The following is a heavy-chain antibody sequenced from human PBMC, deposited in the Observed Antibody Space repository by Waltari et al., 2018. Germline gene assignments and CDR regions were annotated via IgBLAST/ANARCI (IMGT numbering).Heavy chain of an antibody. V-gene: IGHV3-7*01. CDR2: IKDDGSEK. CDR3: ARDRRPDP. Sequence: EVQLVESGGGLVQPGGSLTLSCAASGFTFSSDWMSWVRQAPGKGLEWVANIKDDGSEKYYVDSVKGRFTISRDNAKNSLVLQMNNLRVEDTAVYYCARDRRPDPWGQGTLVTVSS. J-gene: IGHJ5*02. CDR1: GFTFSSDW.